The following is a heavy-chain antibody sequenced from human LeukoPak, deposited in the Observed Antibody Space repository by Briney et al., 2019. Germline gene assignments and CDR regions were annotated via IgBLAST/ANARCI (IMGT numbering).Heavy chain of an antibody. Sequence: SSETLSLTCTVSGGSISSSSYYWGWIRQPPGKGLEWIGSIYYSGSTYYNPSLKSRVTISVDTSKNQFSLKLSSVTAADTAVYYCARRKRIGTKSVWGYWGQGTLVTVSS. J-gene: IGHJ4*02. CDR1: GGSISSSSYY. D-gene: IGHD1-14*01. CDR3: ARRKRIGTKSVWGY. V-gene: IGHV4-39*01. CDR2: IYYSGST.